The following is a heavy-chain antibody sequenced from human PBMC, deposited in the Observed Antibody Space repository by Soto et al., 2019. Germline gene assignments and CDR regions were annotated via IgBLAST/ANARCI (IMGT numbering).Heavy chain of an antibody. V-gene: IGHV1-46*01. J-gene: IGHJ6*02. Sequence: QEQLVQSGAEVKKPGASVVISCKTSGYTFSDYNIFWVRQAPGQGLEFVGVINPSGGGAGYAPSFHGRVTMTRDTSTRTVTMELSSLKSQDTAVYYCAKGRSIAVLAYYYHGWDVWGQGTTVTVSS. CDR2: INPSGGGA. CDR3: AKGRSIAVLAYYYHGWDV. CDR1: GYTFSDYN. D-gene: IGHD6-19*01.